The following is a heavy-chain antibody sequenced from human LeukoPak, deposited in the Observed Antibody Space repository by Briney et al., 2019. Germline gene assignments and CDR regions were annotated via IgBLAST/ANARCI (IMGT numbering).Heavy chain of an antibody. Sequence: GASVKVSCKASGGTFSSYAINWVRQATGQGLEWMGWMNPNSGNTGYAQKFQGRVTMTRNTSISTAYMELSSLRSEDTAVYYCASLGGIYYDILTGYYTDDYWGQGTLVTVSS. V-gene: IGHV1-8*02. CDR3: ASLGGIYYDILTGYYTDDY. CDR1: GGTFSSYA. CDR2: MNPNSGNT. D-gene: IGHD3-9*01. J-gene: IGHJ4*02.